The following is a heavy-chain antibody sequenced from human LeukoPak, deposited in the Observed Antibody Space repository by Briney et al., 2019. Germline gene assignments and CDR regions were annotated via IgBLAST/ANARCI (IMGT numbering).Heavy chain of an antibody. CDR1: GDSINNYY. CDR2: IYYSGNT. V-gene: IGHV4-59*01. Sequence: SETLSLTCTVSGDSINNYYWSWIRQPPGKGLEWIGYIYYSGNTNYNPSLKSRVTISIDTSKSQFSLKLRSVTAADTAVYYCARSGSHYYFDYWGQGTLVTVSS. D-gene: IGHD1-26*01. CDR3: ARSGSHYYFDY. J-gene: IGHJ4*02.